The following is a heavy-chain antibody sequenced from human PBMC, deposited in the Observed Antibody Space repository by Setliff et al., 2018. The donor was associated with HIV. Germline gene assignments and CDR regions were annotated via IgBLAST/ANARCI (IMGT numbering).Heavy chain of an antibody. V-gene: IGHV3-66*02. CDR1: GFTVSTYY. D-gene: IGHD3-10*01. CDR2: IYSGGST. J-gene: IGHJ6*04. Sequence: GGSLRLSCAASGFTVSTYYMSWVRQAPGKGLEWVSTIYSGGSTYHADSVKGRFTLSRDTSKNTLFLQMNSLRPEDTAVYYCAKDGSGSYMVYYYYMDLWGKGTTVTVSS. CDR3: AKDGSGSYMVYYYYMDL.